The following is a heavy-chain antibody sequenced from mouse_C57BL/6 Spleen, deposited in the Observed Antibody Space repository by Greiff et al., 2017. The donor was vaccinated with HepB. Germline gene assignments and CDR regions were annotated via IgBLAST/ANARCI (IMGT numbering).Heavy chain of an antibody. J-gene: IGHJ1*03. CDR3: ARGYYGSSHWYFDV. Sequence: VQLQQSGPELVKPGASVKLSCKASGYTFTSYDINWVKQRPGQGLEWIGWIYPRDGSTKDNEKFKGKATLTVDTSSSTADMELHSLTSEDSAVYFCARGYYGSSHWYFDVWGTGTTVTVSS. CDR2: IYPRDGST. CDR1: GYTFTSYD. D-gene: IGHD1-1*01. V-gene: IGHV1-85*01.